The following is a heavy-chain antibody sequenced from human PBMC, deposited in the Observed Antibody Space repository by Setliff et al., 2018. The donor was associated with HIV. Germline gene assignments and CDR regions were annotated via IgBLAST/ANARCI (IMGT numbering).Heavy chain of an antibody. CDR3: ARVSSTYWYSIFRNYYYHMDV. CDR1: GGSISSNNYY. J-gene: IGHJ6*03. D-gene: IGHD2-8*02. V-gene: IGHV4-39*07. CDR2: IYYSGNA. Sequence: PSETLSLTCTVSGGSISSNNYYWGWIRQSPGKGLEWFGSIYYSGNAYYNPSLKSRLTISMDTSKNQFSLKLNSVTAADTAVYYCARVSSTYWYSIFRNYYYHMDVWGKGTTVTVSS.